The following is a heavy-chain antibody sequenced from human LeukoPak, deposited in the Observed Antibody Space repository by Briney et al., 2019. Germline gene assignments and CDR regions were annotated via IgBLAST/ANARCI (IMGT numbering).Heavy chain of an antibody. CDR2: ISAYNGNT. V-gene: IGHV1-18*01. Sequence: GASVKVSCKASGYTFTSYGISWVRQAPGQGLEWMGWISAYNGNTNYAQKLQGRVTMTTDTSTSTAYMELRSLRSDDTAVYYCARGYYDFWSGYYPDYWGQGTLVTVSS. J-gene: IGHJ4*02. CDR3: ARGYYDFWSGYYPDY. CDR1: GYTFTSYG. D-gene: IGHD3-3*01.